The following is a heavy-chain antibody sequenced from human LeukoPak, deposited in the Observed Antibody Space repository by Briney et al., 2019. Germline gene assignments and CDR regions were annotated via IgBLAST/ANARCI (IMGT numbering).Heavy chain of an antibody. J-gene: IGHJ6*02. D-gene: IGHD2-2*01. CDR2: ISYDGSNK. CDR1: GFTFSSYA. Sequence: GSLRLSCAASGFTFSSYAMHWVRQAPGKGLEWVVVISYDGSNKYYADSVKGRFTISRDNSKNTLYLQMNSLRAEDTAVYYCAREVIVVVPAATPYYYGMDVWGQGTTVTVSS. CDR3: AREVIVVVPAATPYYYGMDV. V-gene: IGHV3-30-3*01.